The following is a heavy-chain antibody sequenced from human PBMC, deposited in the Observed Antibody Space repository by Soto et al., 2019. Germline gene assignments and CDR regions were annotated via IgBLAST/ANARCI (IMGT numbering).Heavy chain of an antibody. J-gene: IGHJ6*02. D-gene: IGHD3-3*01. CDR3: ARDQYTVYGVVIRGSAMDV. V-gene: IGHV3-23*01. Sequence: EVQLLESGGGLVQPGGSLRLSCAASGFKFGSHALTWVRQAPGKGLEWVAGISDKGFATYYADSVRGRFTISRDNVNNTVYLQMNSLRAEDTAVYYCARDQYTVYGVVIRGSAMDVWGRGTTVTVSS. CDR2: ISDKGFAT. CDR1: GFKFGSHA.